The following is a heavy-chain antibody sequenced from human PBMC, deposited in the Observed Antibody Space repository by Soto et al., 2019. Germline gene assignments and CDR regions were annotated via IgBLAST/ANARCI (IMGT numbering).Heavy chain of an antibody. Sequence: PSQTLSLTCAISGDSVSSNIAAWNWIRQSPSRGLEWLGRTYYRSKWYNDYAVSVKSRITINPETSKTQFSLQLNSVTPEDTAVYYCARLTYCSGTSCSPDFFFYGLDVWGKGTTV. V-gene: IGHV6-1*01. J-gene: IGHJ6*04. CDR2: TYYRSKWYN. CDR1: GDSVSSNIAA. CDR3: ARLTYCSGTSCSPDFFFYGLDV. D-gene: IGHD2-2*01.